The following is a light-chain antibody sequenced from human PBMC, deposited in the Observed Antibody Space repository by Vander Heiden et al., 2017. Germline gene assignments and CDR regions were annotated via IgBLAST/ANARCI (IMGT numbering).Light chain of an antibody. CDR3: QQSYSTPLT. CDR1: QSISSY. Sequence: DIQMTQSPSSLSASVGDRVTITCRASQSISSYLNWYQQKPGKAPKLLIYAASSLQSGVPSRFSGSGSGTDFTLTISSLQPEDFATYYCQQSYSTPLTFRGGIKVEI. J-gene: IGKJ4*01. CDR2: AAS. V-gene: IGKV1-39*01.